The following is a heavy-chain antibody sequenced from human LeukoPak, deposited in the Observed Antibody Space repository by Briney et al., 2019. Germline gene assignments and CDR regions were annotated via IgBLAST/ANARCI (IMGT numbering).Heavy chain of an antibody. J-gene: IGHJ4*02. CDR2: IIPIFGTA. CDR3: ARNVGITICGVVPYGDY. Sequence: ASVKVSCKASGGTFSSYAISWVRQAPGQGLEWMGGIIPIFGTANYAQKFQGRVTITTDESTSTAYMELSSLRSEDTAVYYCARNVGITICGVVPYGDYWGQGTLVTVSS. CDR1: GGTFSSYA. V-gene: IGHV1-69*05. D-gene: IGHD3-3*01.